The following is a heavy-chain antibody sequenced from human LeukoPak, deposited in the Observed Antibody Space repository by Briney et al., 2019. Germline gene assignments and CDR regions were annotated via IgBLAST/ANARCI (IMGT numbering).Heavy chain of an antibody. D-gene: IGHD2-15*01. J-gene: IGHJ3*02. Sequence: PGRSLRLSCVASGFTFSSYGMHWVRQAPGKGLEWVAVISYDGSNKYYADSVKGRFTISRDNSKNTLYLQMNSLRAEDTAVYYCAMGVRYCSGGSCYSLYDAFDIWGQGTMVTVSS. CDR2: ISYDGSNK. CDR3: AMGVRYCSGGSCYSLYDAFDI. V-gene: IGHV3-30*03. CDR1: GFTFSSYG.